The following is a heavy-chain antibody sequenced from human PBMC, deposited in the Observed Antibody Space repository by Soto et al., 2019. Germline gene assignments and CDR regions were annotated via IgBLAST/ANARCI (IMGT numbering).Heavy chain of an antibody. D-gene: IGHD3-10*01. CDR2: IKSKTDGGTI. CDR3: RSLPKFGESAFDV. J-gene: IGHJ3*01. Sequence: GGSLRLSCAASGFTFNNAWMNWGRQVPGKGLEWVGRIKSKTDGGTIDYAAPVKGRFTISRDDSKNTVYLQMNSLKIEDTAVYYCRSLPKFGESAFDVWGQGTMVTVSS. CDR1: GFTFNNAW. V-gene: IGHV3-15*07.